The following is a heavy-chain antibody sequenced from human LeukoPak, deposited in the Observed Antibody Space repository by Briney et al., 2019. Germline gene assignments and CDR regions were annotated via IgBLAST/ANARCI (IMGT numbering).Heavy chain of an antibody. D-gene: IGHD4-23*01. CDR3: ATVGSNYGGPPPGGP. CDR2: IYHSGST. V-gene: IGHV4-4*02. Sequence: PSETLSLTCAVSGGSISSSNWWSWVRQPPGKGLEWIGEIYHSGSTNYNPSLKSRVTISVDKSKNQFSLKLSSVTAADTAVYYCATVGSNYGGPPPGGPWGQGTLVTVSS. J-gene: IGHJ5*02. CDR1: GGSISSSNW.